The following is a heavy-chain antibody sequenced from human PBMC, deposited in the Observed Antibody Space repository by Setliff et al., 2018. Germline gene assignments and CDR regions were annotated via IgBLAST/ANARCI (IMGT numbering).Heavy chain of an antibody. D-gene: IGHD6-19*01. Sequence: PGGSLRLSCGASGFTFASYAMSWVRQAPGKGLECVSVIYSGDSSTYYADSVKGRFTISRDNSKNTVYLQMNSLRVEDTAIYYCAKREWLRMGGLDYWGQGTLVTVS. CDR3: AKREWLRMGGLDY. V-gene: IGHV3-23*03. CDR1: GFTFASYA. CDR2: IYSGDSST. J-gene: IGHJ4*02.